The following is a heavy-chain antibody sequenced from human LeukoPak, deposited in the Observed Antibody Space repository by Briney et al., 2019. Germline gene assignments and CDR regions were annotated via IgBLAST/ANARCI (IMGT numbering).Heavy chain of an antibody. J-gene: IGHJ5*02. CDR1: GYIFTSYG. CDR2: ISVYNGNT. Sequence: ASVKVSCKASGYIFTSYGISWVRQAPGQGLEWMGWISVYNGNTNYPQRLQGRVTMTTDTSTTTAYMELRSLRSDDTAVYCCAGDINGYYYDSHGYYPTDLWGQGTLVTVSS. CDR3: AGDINGYYYDSHGYYPTDL. D-gene: IGHD3-22*01. V-gene: IGHV1-18*01.